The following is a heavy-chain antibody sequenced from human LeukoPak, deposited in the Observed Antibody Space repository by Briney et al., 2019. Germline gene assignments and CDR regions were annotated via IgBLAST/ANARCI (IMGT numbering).Heavy chain of an antibody. V-gene: IGHV3-21*04. CDR2: ISSSSSYI. J-gene: IGHJ4*02. CDR3: AKHDSSGISPAFDY. D-gene: IGHD3-22*01. CDR1: GFTFSSYS. Sequence: GGSLRLSCAASGFTFSSYSMNWVRQAPGKGLEWVSSISSSSSYIYYADSVKGRFTISRDNSKNTLYLQMNSLRAEDTAVYYCAKHDSSGISPAFDYWGQGTLVTVSS.